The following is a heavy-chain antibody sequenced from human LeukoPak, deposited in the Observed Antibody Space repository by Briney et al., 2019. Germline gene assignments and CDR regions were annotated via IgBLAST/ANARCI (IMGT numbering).Heavy chain of an antibody. D-gene: IGHD3-10*01. CDR3: ARHDSGITMVRGVILPPDN. J-gene: IGHJ4*02. CDR1: GGSISSYY. V-gene: IGHV4-59*08. CDR2: IYYSGST. Sequence: MTSETLSLTCTVSGGSISSYYWSWIRQPPGKGLEWIGYIYYSGSTNYNPSLKSRVTISVDTSKNQFSLKLSSVTAADTAVYYCARHDSGITMVRGVILPPDNWGQGTLVTVSS.